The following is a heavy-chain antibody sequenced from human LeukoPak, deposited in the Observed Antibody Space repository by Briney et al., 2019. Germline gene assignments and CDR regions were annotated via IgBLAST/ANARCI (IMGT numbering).Heavy chain of an antibody. J-gene: IGHJ3*02. D-gene: IGHD3-9*01. Sequence: ASVKVPCKASGYTFTGYYMHWVRQAPGQGLEWMGWINPNSGGTNYAQKFQGRVTMTRDTSISTAYMELSRLRSDDTAVYYCAKGNYDILTGYSTLPPHAFDIWGQGTMVTVSS. CDR3: AKGNYDILTGYSTLPPHAFDI. V-gene: IGHV1-2*02. CDR2: INPNSGGT. CDR1: GYTFTGYY.